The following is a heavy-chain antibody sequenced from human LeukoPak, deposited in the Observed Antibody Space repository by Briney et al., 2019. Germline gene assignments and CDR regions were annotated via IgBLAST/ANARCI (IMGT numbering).Heavy chain of an antibody. D-gene: IGHD6-6*01. CDR3: ARVAARGYFDY. V-gene: IGHV1-46*01. J-gene: IGHJ4*02. CDR2: INPSGGST. CDR1: GYTFTSYY. Sequence: ASVKVSCKASGYTFTSYYMHWVRQAPGQGLEWMGIINPSGGSTSYAQKFQGRVTMTTDTSTSTAYMELRSLRSDDTAVYYCARVAARGYFDYWGQGTLVTVSS.